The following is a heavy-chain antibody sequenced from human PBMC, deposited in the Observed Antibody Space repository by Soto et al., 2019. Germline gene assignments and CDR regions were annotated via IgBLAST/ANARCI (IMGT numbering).Heavy chain of an antibody. D-gene: IGHD5-12*01. CDR3: ERDPRGGLRFGFGGCFDP. CDR1: GDSVSSNSSA. J-gene: IGHJ5*02. V-gene: IGHV6-1*01. CDR2: TYYRSKWYN. Sequence: SQTFSLTGAISGDSVSSNSSAWNWIRQSPSRGLEWLGRTYYRSKWYNDYAVSVKSRITINPDTSKNQFSLQLNSVTPEETAVYYGERDPRGGLRFGFGGCFDPWAQGTLVTVSP.